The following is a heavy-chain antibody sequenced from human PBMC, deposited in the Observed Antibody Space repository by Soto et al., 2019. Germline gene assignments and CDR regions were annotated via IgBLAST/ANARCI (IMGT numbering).Heavy chain of an antibody. V-gene: IGHV1-3*01. D-gene: IGHD4-17*01. CDR2: INAGNGNT. CDR3: ARRYGPGFDY. CDR1: GYTFTSYA. J-gene: IGHJ4*02. Sequence: SSVKLSRKASGYTFTSYAMHWVRQAPGQRLEWMGWINAGNGNTKYSQKFQGRVTISVDTSKNQFSLKLSSVTAADTAVYYCARRYGPGFDYWGQGTLVIVSS.